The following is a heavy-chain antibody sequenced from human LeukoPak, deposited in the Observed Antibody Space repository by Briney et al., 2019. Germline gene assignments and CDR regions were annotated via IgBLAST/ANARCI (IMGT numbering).Heavy chain of an antibody. V-gene: IGHV1-2*02. D-gene: IGHD3-10*01. CDR2: INPNSGGT. Sequence: ASVKVSCKASGYTFTGYYMHWVRQAPGQGLEWMGWINPNSGGTNYAQKSQGRVTMTRDTSISTAYMELSRLRSDDTAVYYCARVFSGRAGTFDIWGQGTMVTVSS. CDR3: ARVFSGRAGTFDI. CDR1: GYTFTGYY. J-gene: IGHJ3*02.